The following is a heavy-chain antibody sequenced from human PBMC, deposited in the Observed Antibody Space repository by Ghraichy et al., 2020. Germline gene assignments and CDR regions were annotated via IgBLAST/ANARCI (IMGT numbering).Heavy chain of an antibody. CDR1: GFTYSHFW. CDR3: AKYGLGTHTAFDP. V-gene: IGHV3-7*01. D-gene: IGHD3-10*01. Sequence: GESLNISCAASGFTYSHFWMTWIRQAPGKGLEWVANIHEDGSERNYAESVKGRFTISRDNTKNALYLQMNSLRVEDTAVYYCAKYGLGTHTAFDPWGQGTLVTVSS. J-gene: IGHJ5*02. CDR2: IHEDGSER.